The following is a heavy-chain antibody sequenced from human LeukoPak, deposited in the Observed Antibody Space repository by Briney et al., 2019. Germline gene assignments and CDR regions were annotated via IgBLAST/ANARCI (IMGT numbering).Heavy chain of an antibody. Sequence: SQTLSLTCAVSGGSISSGGYPWSWIRQPPGKGLEWIGYIYHGGSNYYNPSLKSRVTISVDRSKNQFSLKLSSVTAADTAVYYCARGSCSGGSCHPYFDYWGQGTLVTVSS. V-gene: IGHV4-30-2*01. CDR3: ARGSCSGGSCHPYFDY. CDR1: GGSISSGGYP. J-gene: IGHJ4*02. CDR2: IYHGGSN. D-gene: IGHD2-15*01.